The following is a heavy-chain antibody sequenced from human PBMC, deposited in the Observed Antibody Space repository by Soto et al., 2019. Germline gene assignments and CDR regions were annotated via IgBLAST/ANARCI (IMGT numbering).Heavy chain of an antibody. CDR2: TTGSGANK. V-gene: IGHV3-23*01. J-gene: IGHJ1*01. Sequence: EVNLLESGGGVVQPGESLRISCVGSGFTFKNYAMTWVRQAPGKGLEWVSGTTGSGANKHYADSVRGRFTISRDNSKKTLYLEMKSLRVEDTAGYYCAKDGDCGEDGPAEYFEHWGQGTLVTVSS. D-gene: IGHD4-17*01. CDR1: GFTFKNYA. CDR3: AKDGDCGEDGPAEYFEH.